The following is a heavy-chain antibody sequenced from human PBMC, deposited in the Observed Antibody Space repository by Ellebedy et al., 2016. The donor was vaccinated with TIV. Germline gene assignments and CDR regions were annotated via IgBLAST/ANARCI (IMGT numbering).Heavy chain of an antibody. D-gene: IGHD5-24*01. CDR2: MYYSGST. V-gene: IGHV4-59*01. J-gene: IGHJ3*01. CDR3: VRGEMTTVMAEL. CDR1: GGSLRSYS. Sequence: MPSETLSLTCTVSGGSLRSYSWSWIRQPPGKGLEWIANMYYSGSTTYNPSLKSRASISVDMSQNKFSLKVTSVTAADTAIYYCVRGEMTTVMAELWGQGTLVTVSS.